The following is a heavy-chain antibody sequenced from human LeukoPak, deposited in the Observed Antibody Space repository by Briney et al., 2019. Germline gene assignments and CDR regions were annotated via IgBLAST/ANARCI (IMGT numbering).Heavy chain of an antibody. CDR1: GGSISSGSDY. CDR2: NYTSGST. J-gene: IGHJ4*02. D-gene: IGHD6-19*01. V-gene: IGHV4-61*09. Sequence: SETLSLTCTVSGGSISSGSDYWSWIRQPAGKGLEWIGHNYTSGSTSYNPSLQSRLTISVDTSKHQFSLKVTSVTAAHTAVYYCARAGGSVGWYGTIDSWGQGTLVTVSS. CDR3: ARAGGSVGWYGTIDS.